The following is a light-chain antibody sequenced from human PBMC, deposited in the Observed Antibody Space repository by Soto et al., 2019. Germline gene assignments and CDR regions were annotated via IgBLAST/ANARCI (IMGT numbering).Light chain of an antibody. CDR3: QQYYSTPRA. CDR1: QSVLYSSNNKNY. Sequence: DIVMTQSPDSLAVSLGERATINCKSSQSVLYSSNNKNYLAWYQQKPGQPPKLLNYWASTRESGVPDRFSGSGSGTDFTLTISSLQAEDVAVYYCQQYYSTPRAFGQGTKVDIK. CDR2: WAS. V-gene: IGKV4-1*01. J-gene: IGKJ1*01.